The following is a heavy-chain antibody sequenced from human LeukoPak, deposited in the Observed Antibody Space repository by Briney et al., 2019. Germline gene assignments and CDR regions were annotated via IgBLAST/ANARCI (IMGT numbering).Heavy chain of an antibody. V-gene: IGHV7-4-1*02. J-gene: IGHJ4*02. CDR2: INTGTGNP. D-gene: IGHD3-10*01. Sequence: ASVKVSCKASGYTFTSYAMNWVRQAPEQGLEFMGWINTGTGNPTYAQGFTGRFVFSLDTSVSTAYLQISTLKPEDTAVYYCASFGAHSFDYWGQGTLVTVSS. CDR1: GYTFTSYA. CDR3: ASFGAHSFDY.